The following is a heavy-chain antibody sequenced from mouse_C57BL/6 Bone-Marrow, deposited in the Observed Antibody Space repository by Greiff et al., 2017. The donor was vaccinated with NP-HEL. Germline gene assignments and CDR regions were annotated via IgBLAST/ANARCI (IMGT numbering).Heavy chain of an antibody. V-gene: IGHV1-69*01. Sequence: QVQLQQPGAELVMPGASVKLSCKASGYTFTSYWMHWVKQRPGQGLEWIGEIDPSDSYTNYNQKFKGKSTLTVDKSSSPAYMQLSSLTSEDYAVYYCERWRGYYGNYDARDYWGQGTSVTVSA. CDR3: ERWRGYYGNYDARDY. CDR1: GYTFTSYW. D-gene: IGHD2-1*01. CDR2: IDPSDSYT. J-gene: IGHJ4*01.